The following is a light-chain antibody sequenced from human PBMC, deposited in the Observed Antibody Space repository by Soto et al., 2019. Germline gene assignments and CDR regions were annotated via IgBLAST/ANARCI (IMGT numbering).Light chain of an antibody. J-gene: IGKJ2*01. V-gene: IGKV1-27*01. CDR1: QGISNY. CDR3: QKYNSAPYT. CDR2: AAS. Sequence: DIQMTQSPSSLSASVEDRVTITCRASQGISNYLAWYQQKPGKVPKLLIYAASILQSEVPSRFGGSGSGTDFTLIIDSLQPEDGATYYCQKYNSAPYTFGQGTKLEI.